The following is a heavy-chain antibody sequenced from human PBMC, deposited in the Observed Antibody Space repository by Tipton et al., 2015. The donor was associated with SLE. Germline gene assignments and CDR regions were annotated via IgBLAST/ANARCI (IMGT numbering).Heavy chain of an antibody. J-gene: IGHJ6*03. CDR3: AVVTSGSHYYMDV. V-gene: IGHV4-59*12. D-gene: IGHD6-6*01. Sequence: TLSLTCSVSGGPITNYYWNWIRQSPGKGLEWIGYIYYSGTTKYNPSLKSRVTMSLDTSKNQFSLNLNSVTAADTAVYYCAVVTSGSHYYMDVWGKGTTVTDSS. CDR1: GGPITNYY. CDR2: IYYSGTT.